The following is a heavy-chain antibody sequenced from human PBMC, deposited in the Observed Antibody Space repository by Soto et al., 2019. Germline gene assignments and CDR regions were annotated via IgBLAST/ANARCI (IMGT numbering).Heavy chain of an antibody. V-gene: IGHV4-30-4*01. D-gene: IGHD3-16*01. CDR1: GGSTSSDNY. CDR3: AREGGESSDGLYYFDS. J-gene: IGHJ4*02. CDR2: IYYSGNP. Sequence: SETLSLTCTVSGGSTSSDNYWSWIRQPPGKGLEWIWHIYYSGNPDYNPSLKSRLAISIDTSKNQFSLKLSSVTAADTAVYFCAREGGESSDGLYYFDSWGQGSLVTVSS.